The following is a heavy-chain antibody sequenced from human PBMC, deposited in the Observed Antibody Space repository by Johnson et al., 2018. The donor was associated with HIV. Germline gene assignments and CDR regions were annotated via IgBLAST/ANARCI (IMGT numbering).Heavy chain of an antibody. CDR2: ISYDGSNK. J-gene: IGHJ3*02. V-gene: IGHV3-30-3*01. CDR1: GFTFSSYA. D-gene: IGHD3-10*01. CDR3: ARTRHYYWAFDI. Sequence: QVQLVESGGGVVQPGRSLRLSCAASGFTFSSYAMHWVRQAPGKGLGWVAVISYDGSNKYYADSVKGRFTISRDNSKNTLYLQMNSLRAEDTAVYYCARTRHYYWAFDIWGQGTMVTVSS.